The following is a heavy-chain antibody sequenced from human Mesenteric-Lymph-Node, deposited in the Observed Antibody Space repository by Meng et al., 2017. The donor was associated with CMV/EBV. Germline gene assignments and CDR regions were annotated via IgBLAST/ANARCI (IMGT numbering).Heavy chain of an antibody. CDR1: GGSISSYY. Sequence: TVSGGSISSYYWSWIRQPPGKGLEWVGYVSYSGITNYDPSLKSRVSISVDTSKNQFSLKLSSVTAADTAVYYCARAPYSGGWSHYFDSWGQGTLVTVSS. D-gene: IGHD6-19*01. V-gene: IGHV4-59*01. CDR3: ARAPYSGGWSHYFDS. CDR2: VSYSGIT. J-gene: IGHJ4*02.